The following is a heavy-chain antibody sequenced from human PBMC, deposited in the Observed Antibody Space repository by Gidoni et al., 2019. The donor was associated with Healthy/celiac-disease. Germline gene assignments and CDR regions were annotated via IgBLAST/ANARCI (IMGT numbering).Heavy chain of an antibody. CDR2: VYSSGST. CDR1: GGSTSSARYS. D-gene: IGHD5-18*01. J-gene: IGHJ6*02. Sequence: QVQLQDSGPVLAKPPQTLSPTRTVSGGSTSSARYSSSWIRQHPRKGLDWIGYVYSSGSTYYSPSLKSRVTISVDTSKNQFSLKLSSVTAADSAVYYCAREGRYSSGSFYYYYGMDVWGQGTTVTVSS. CDR3: AREGRYSSGSFYYYYGMDV. V-gene: IGHV4-31*03.